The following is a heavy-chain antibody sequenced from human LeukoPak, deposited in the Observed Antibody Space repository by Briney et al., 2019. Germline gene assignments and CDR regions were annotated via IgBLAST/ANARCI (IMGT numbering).Heavy chain of an antibody. D-gene: IGHD3-10*01. Sequence: GGSLRLSCAASGFTFSSYGMHWVRQAPGKGLEWVAFIRYDGSNKYYADSVKSRFTISRDNYKNTLYLQMNSLRAEDTAMYYCARSELLWFGKVISGFDFWGQGTLVTVSS. CDR2: IRYDGSNK. V-gene: IGHV3-30*02. CDR1: GFTFSSYG. J-gene: IGHJ4*02. CDR3: ARSELLWFGKVISGFDF.